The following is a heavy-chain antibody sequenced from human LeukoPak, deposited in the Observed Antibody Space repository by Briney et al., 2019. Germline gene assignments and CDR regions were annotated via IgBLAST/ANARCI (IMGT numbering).Heavy chain of an antibody. V-gene: IGHV3-53*01. CDR2: IYGGGST. J-gene: IGHJ4*02. D-gene: IGHD4-23*01. Sequence: GGSLRLSCAASGFTVSSSYMNWVRQAPGKGLEWVSLIYGGGSTYYADSVKGRFTISRDNSKNTLYLQMNSLRAEDTAVYYCARRGDGGRFFDYWGQGTLVTVSS. CDR1: GFTVSSSY. CDR3: ARRGDGGRFFDY.